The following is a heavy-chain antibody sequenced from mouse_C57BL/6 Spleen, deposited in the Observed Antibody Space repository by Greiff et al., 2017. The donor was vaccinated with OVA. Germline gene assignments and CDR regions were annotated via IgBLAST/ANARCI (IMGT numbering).Heavy chain of an antibody. V-gene: IGHV1-39*01. J-gene: IGHJ4*01. Sequence: LVEPGASVKISCKASGYSFTDYNMNWVKQSNGKSLEWIGVINPNYGTTSYNQKFKGKATLTVDQSSSTAYMQLNSLTSEDSAVYYCARGGDYYGSSHYYAMDYWGQGTSVTVSS. D-gene: IGHD1-1*01. CDR1: GYSFTDYN. CDR2: INPNYGTT. CDR3: ARGGDYYGSSHYYAMDY.